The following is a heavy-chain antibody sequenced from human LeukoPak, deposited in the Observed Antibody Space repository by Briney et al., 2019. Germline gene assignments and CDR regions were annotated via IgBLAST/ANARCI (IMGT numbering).Heavy chain of an antibody. CDR2: ISSSGSTI. Sequence: PGGSLRLSCAASGFTFSSYEVNWVRQAPGKGLEWVSYISSSGSTIYYADSVKGRFTISRDNAKNSLYLQMNSLRAEDTAVYYCAREGYDYVWGSYRYNYFDYWGQGTLVTVSS. J-gene: IGHJ4*02. V-gene: IGHV3-48*03. D-gene: IGHD3-16*02. CDR1: GFTFSSYE. CDR3: AREGYDYVWGSYRYNYFDY.